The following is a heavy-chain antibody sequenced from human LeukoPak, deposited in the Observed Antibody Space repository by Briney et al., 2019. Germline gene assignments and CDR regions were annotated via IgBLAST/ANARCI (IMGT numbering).Heavy chain of an antibody. CDR2: IIPIFGTA. Sequence: SVKVSCKASGGTFSSYAISWVRQAPGQGLEWMGGIIPIFGTANYAQKFQGRVTITADESTNTAYMQLSSLRCEDTAVYYCARGAYSSGSYYFDHWGQGTLVTVSS. D-gene: IGHD6-19*01. CDR1: GGTFSSYA. CDR3: ARGAYSSGSYYFDH. J-gene: IGHJ4*02. V-gene: IGHV1-69*01.